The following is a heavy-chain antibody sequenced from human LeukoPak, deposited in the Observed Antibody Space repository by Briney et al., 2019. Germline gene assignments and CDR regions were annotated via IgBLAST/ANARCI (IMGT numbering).Heavy chain of an antibody. CDR1: GYSIRSGDY. CDR3: AKSNGYGLVDI. D-gene: IGHD3-10*01. J-gene: IGHJ3*02. CDR2: IFYSGGT. V-gene: IGHV4-38-2*02. Sequence: ASETLSLTCTVSGYSIRSGDYWGWIRQPPGKGLEWIGNIFYSGGTYYSPSLTSRVTISLDTSRNQFSLKLNSVTAADTAVYYCAKSNGYGLVDIWGQGTMVTVSS.